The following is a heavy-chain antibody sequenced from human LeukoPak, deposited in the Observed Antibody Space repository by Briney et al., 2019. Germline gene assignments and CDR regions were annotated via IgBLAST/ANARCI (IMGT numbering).Heavy chain of an antibody. CDR1: GGSISSGSYY. Sequence: KTSGTLSLTCTVSGGSISSGSYYWSWIRQPAGKGLEWIGRIYTSGSTNYNPSLKSRVTISVDTSKNQFSLKLSSVTAADTAVYYCATSVLRSASIPYWGQGTLVTVSS. J-gene: IGHJ4*02. CDR2: IYTSGST. V-gene: IGHV4-61*02. CDR3: ATSVLRSASIPY. D-gene: IGHD3-3*01.